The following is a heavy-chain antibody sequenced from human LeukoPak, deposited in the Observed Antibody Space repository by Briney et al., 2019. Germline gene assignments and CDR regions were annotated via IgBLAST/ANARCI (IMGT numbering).Heavy chain of an antibody. D-gene: IGHD4-23*01. Sequence: GESLKISCQGSGYTFTSFWIGWVRQMPGKGLEWLGIIYPGDSDTRYSPSFQGQVTISANKSIRTAYLQWSSLKASDTAIYYCARLKSGNSGFDYWGQGAPVTVSS. CDR1: GYTFTSFW. CDR2: IYPGDSDT. J-gene: IGHJ4*02. CDR3: ARLKSGNSGFDY. V-gene: IGHV5-51*01.